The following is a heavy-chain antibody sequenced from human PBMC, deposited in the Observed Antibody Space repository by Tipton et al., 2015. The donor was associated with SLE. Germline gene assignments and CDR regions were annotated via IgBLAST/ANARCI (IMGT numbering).Heavy chain of an antibody. CDR1: GGSISSSSYF. Sequence: TLSLTCTVSGGSISSSSYFWGWIRQPPGKGLEWIGSMDYSGTTYYNPSLKSRVTISADTSKNHFSLKLSSVTAADTAVYYCARNEYSSSSIDPWGQGTLVTVSS. J-gene: IGHJ5*02. V-gene: IGHV4-39*07. CDR3: ARNEYSSSSIDP. CDR2: MDYSGTT. D-gene: IGHD6-6*01.